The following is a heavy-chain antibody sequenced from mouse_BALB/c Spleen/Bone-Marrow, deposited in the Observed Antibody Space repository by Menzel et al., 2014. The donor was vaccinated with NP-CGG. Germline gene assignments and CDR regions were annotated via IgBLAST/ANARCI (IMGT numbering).Heavy chain of an antibody. Sequence: QVQLQQSGAELVKPGAPVKLSCKASGYTFTSYYMYWVKQRPGQGLEWIGEINPSNGGTNFNEKFKSKATLTVDKSSSTAYMQLSSLTSEDSAVYYCTRYGNYYFDYRGQGTTLTVSS. CDR1: GYTFTSYY. D-gene: IGHD2-1*01. CDR2: INPSNGGT. CDR3: TRYGNYYFDY. J-gene: IGHJ2*01. V-gene: IGHV1S81*02.